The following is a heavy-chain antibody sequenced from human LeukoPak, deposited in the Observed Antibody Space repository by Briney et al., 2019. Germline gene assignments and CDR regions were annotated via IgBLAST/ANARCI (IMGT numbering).Heavy chain of an antibody. CDR1: GFTFSSYE. J-gene: IGHJ4*02. CDR2: ISSSGSTI. Sequence: GGSLRLSCAASGFTFSSYEMNWVRQAPGKGLEWVSYISSSGSTIYYAGSVKGRFTISRDNAKNSLYLQMNSLRAEDTAVYYCARVQLWFDYWGQGTLVTVSS. V-gene: IGHV3-48*03. CDR3: ARVQLWFDY. D-gene: IGHD5-18*01.